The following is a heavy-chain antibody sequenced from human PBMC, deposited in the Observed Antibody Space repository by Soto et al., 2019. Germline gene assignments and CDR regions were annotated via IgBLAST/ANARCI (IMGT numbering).Heavy chain of an antibody. Sequence: EVRLVQSGGGLVQPGGSLRLSCAASLFIVSDNYMSWVRQAPGKGLEWVSLIYSGGGTDYAESVKGRFTISRDNSKNTLYLQMNSLKAEATGIYYCATQMTTAPYWGQGTVVTVSS. CDR3: ATQMTTAPY. D-gene: IGHD4-17*01. CDR2: IYSGGGT. J-gene: IGHJ4*02. CDR1: LFIVSDNY. V-gene: IGHV3-66*01.